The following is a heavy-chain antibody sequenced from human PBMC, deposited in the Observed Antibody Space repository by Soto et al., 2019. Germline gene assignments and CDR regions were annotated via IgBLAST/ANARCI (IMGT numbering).Heavy chain of an antibody. J-gene: IGHJ4*02. CDR1: GYTFTIYY. V-gene: IGHV1-46*01. CDR3: ARATMVRGVIPYY. Sequence: ASVKVSCKASGYTFTIYYIHWIRQAPGQGLEWMGIINPSDGGATYAQKFQGRVTVTRDTSRSTVYMELSSLTSDDTAVYYCARATMVRGVIPYYWGQGTLVTVSS. CDR2: INPSDGGA. D-gene: IGHD3-10*01.